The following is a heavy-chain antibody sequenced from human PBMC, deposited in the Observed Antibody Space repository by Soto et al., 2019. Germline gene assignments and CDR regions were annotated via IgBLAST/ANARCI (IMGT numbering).Heavy chain of an antibody. CDR3: TRDLYYFDSSAYYGHNWFDP. Sequence: SSVNLSWKDSGVTYSTNTMSWVRQATGQGLEWMGGIIPMFGTTTYAENFQGRVTITADESTSTAYMELTSLRSEDTGVYYCTRDLYYFDSSAYYGHNWFDPWGQGTRVTVSS. V-gene: IGHV1-69*13. D-gene: IGHD3-22*01. CDR2: IIPMFGTT. CDR1: GVTYSTNT. J-gene: IGHJ5*02.